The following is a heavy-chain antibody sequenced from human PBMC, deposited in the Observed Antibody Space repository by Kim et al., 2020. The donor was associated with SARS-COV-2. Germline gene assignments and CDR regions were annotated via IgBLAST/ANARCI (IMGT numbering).Heavy chain of an antibody. CDR1: GFSFSSYG. Sequence: GGSLRLSCAASGFSFSSYGMNWVRQAPGKGPEWVSFISDNGNTIYYVDSVKGRFAISRDNAKNSLYLQMNTLRADDTAVYYCARGSGWRSYGHGSYGMDVWGQGTTVTVSS. D-gene: IGHD5-18*01. V-gene: IGHV3-48*01. J-gene: IGHJ6*02. CDR2: ISDNGNTI. CDR3: ARGSGWRSYGHGSYGMDV.